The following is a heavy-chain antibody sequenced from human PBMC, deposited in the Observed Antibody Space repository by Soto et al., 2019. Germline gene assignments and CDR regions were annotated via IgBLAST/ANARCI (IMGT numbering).Heavy chain of an antibody. CDR3: ARDKITGLFDY. CDR1: GGSFSGYY. D-gene: IGHD2-8*02. Sequence: PSETLSLTCAVYGGSFSGYYWTWIRQPPGTGLEWIGEINHSGSTNYNPSLKSRATISVDTSKNQFSLKLTSVTAADTAVYYCARDKITGLFDYWGQGTLVTVPS. V-gene: IGHV4-34*01. CDR2: INHSGST. J-gene: IGHJ4*02.